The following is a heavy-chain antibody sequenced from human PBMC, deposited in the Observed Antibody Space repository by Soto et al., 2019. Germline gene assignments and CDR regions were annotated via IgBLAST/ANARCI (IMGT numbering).Heavy chain of an antibody. CDR1: GFSVSNAW. Sequence: EVQLVDSGGGLVKPGGSLRLSCEASGFSVSNAWMNWVRQAPGKGLEWVGRIKTRDEGETTDYAAPVKGRFTISRDDSKNTLYLQMNSLKTDDRAVYYCTTGSVEGFWGQGTTVTVSS. V-gene: IGHV3-15*07. D-gene: IGHD2-15*01. CDR3: TTGSVEGF. CDR2: IKTRDEGETT. J-gene: IGHJ6*02.